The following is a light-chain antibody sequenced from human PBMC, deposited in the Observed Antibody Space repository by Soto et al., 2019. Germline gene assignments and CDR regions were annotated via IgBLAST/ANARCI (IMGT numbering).Light chain of an antibody. Sequence: EIVVTQSPATLSVSPVEIATLSCRASQSVRSNLAWYQHKPGQAPRLLIYGASNRATGIPDRFSGSGSGTDFTLTISRLEPEDFAVYYCQQYGRSGTFGQGTKVDI. CDR1: QSVRSN. V-gene: IGKV3-20*01. CDR2: GAS. CDR3: QQYGRSGT. J-gene: IGKJ1*01.